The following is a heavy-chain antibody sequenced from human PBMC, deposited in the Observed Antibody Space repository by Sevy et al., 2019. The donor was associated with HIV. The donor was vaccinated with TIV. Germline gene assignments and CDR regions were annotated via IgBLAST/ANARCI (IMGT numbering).Heavy chain of an antibody. Sequence: GGSLRLSCTASGFTFSNYWMTWVRQAPGKGLEWVANIKQDGSEIYYVDSVKGRFTSSRDNAKNSLYLQMNSLRAEDTAVYYGASNGDNGLDVWGQGTTVTVSS. CDR2: IKQDGSEI. CDR3: ASNGDNGLDV. D-gene: IGHD4-17*01. CDR1: GFTFSNYW. V-gene: IGHV3-7*01. J-gene: IGHJ6*02.